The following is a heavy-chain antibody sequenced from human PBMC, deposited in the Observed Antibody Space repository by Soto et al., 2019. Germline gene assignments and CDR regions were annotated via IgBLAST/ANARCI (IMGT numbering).Heavy chain of an antibody. CDR2: INPSGGST. D-gene: IGHD3-3*01. CDR3: ARDRRTHYDFWSAPSDAFDI. CDR1: GYTFTSYY. J-gene: IGHJ3*02. V-gene: IGHV1-46*01. Sequence: ASVKVSCKASGYTFTSYYMHWVRQAPGQGLEWMGIINPSGGSTSYAQKFQGRVTMTRDTSTSTVYMELSGLRSEDTAVYYCARDRRTHYDFWSAPSDAFDIWGQGTMVTVSS.